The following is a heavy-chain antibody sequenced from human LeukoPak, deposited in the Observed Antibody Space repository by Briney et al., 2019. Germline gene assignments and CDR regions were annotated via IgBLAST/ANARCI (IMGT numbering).Heavy chain of an antibody. CDR1: GLTFSTYA. D-gene: IGHD3-10*01. CDR3: AKHKGSGSYYLYFFDY. CDR2: ISGSGDLT. J-gene: IGHJ4*02. V-gene: IGHV3-23*01. Sequence: PGGSLRLSCAASGLTFSTYAMSSVRQAPGKGLEWVSSISGSGDLTYYADSVKGRFTISRDNSKNTLYLQMNSLRAEDTAVYYCAKHKGSGSYYLYFFDYWGQGTLVTVSS.